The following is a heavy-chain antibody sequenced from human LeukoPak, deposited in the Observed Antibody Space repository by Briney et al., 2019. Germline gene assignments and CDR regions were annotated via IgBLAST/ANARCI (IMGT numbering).Heavy chain of an antibody. CDR3: ARVWHGSDN. V-gene: IGHV3-21*01. J-gene: IGHJ4*02. CDR1: GFTFSNYR. Sequence: PGGSLRLPCAASGFTFSNYRMNWVRQAPGKGLEWVSSISSSSGYTYYGDSVKGRFTVSRDNARNSLYLQMDSLRAEDTAVCYCARVWHGSDNWGQGTLVTVSS. CDR2: ISSSSGYT. D-gene: IGHD3-10*01.